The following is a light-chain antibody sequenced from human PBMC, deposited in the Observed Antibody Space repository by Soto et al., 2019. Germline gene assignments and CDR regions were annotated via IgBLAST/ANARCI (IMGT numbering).Light chain of an antibody. CDR1: QGVTSS. CDR2: GAS. V-gene: IGKV3-15*01. Sequence: EIVMTQSPATLSVSPGERVTFSCRASQGVTSSLAWYQHKPGQAPRLLISGASTGATGIPARFSGSGSGTEFTLTINSLQSEDFEIYYCQQYNNWPVTFGGGTKVDIK. J-gene: IGKJ4*01. CDR3: QQYNNWPVT.